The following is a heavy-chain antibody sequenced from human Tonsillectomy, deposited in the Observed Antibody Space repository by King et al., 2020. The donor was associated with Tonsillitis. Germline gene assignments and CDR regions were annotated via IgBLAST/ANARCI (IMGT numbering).Heavy chain of an antibody. CDR3: ARGRLWFGELFRGYFDY. V-gene: IGHV3-21*01. J-gene: IGHJ4*02. CDR1: GFTFNNYH. Sequence: VQLVESGGGLVKPGGSLRLSCAASGFTFNNYHMNWVRQAPGKGLEWVSSISSGRPSIYYTDSVKGRFTISRDNADNSLYLQMNSLRAEDTAVYYCARGRLWFGELFRGYFDYWGLGTLVTVSS. D-gene: IGHD3-10*01. CDR2: ISSGRPSI.